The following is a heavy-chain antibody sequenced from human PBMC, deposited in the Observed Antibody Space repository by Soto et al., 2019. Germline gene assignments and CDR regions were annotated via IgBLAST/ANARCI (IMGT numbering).Heavy chain of an antibody. Sequence: QITLKESGPTLVKPTQTLTLTCTFSGFSLTADGVGVGWIRQPPGTALEWLALIYWDDDQRYSPSLKTRLTITKDTSKNQVVLTMTNMDPVDTGTYYCAPAYGGTSWPNDAFDVWGQGTVVTVSS. CDR2: IYWDDDQ. CDR3: APAYGGTSWPNDAFDV. J-gene: IGHJ3*01. CDR1: GFSLTADGVG. V-gene: IGHV2-5*02. D-gene: IGHD2-21*01.